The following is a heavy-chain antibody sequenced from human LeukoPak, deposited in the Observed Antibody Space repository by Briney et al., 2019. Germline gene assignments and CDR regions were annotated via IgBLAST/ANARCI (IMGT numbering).Heavy chain of an antibody. J-gene: IGHJ5*02. CDR1: GGSISSGTYY. CDR2: IYHSGST. Sequence: SETLSLTCTVSGGSISSGTYYWGWIRQPPGKGLEWIGSIYHSGSTYYNPSLKSRVTISVDTSKNQFSLKLSSLTAADTAMFYCARGLGPGNWFDPWGQGTLVTVSS. CDR3: ARGLGPGNWFDP. D-gene: IGHD3-10*01. V-gene: IGHV4-39*07.